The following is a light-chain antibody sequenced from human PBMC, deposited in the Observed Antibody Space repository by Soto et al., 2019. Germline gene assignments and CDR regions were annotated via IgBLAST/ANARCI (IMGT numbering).Light chain of an antibody. Sequence: QSALTQPASVSGSPGQSITISCTGTSSDVGDYNYVSWYQQYPGKAPKLMIYEVSNRPSGVSNRFSGSKSGNTASLTISGLQAEDEADYYCSSYKSTSTPFVFGTGTKVTVL. CDR2: EVS. V-gene: IGLV2-14*01. J-gene: IGLJ1*01. CDR3: SSYKSTSTPFV. CDR1: SSDVGDYNY.